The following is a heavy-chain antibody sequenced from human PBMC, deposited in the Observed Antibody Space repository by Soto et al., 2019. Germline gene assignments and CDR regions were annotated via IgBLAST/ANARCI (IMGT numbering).Heavy chain of an antibody. V-gene: IGHV4-30-2*01. D-gene: IGHD3-10*01. CDR2: IYHSGST. CDR3: ARQQVLLWFGEYHNWFDP. CDR1: GGSISSGGCS. Sequence: PSETLSLTCAVSGGSISSGGCSWSWIRQPPGKGLEWIGYIYHSGSTYYNPSLKGRVTISVDTSKNQFSLKLSSVTAADTAVYYCARQQVLLWFGEYHNWFDPWGQGTLVTV. J-gene: IGHJ5*02.